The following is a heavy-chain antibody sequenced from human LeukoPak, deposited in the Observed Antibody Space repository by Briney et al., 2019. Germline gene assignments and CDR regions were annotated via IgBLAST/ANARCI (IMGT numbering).Heavy chain of an antibody. CDR2: LGIAGDT. CDR1: GFTVSSYA. D-gene: IGHD1-26*01. V-gene: IGHV3-13*01. CDR3: ARQKQSHGNFDY. J-gene: IGHJ4*02. Sequence: GGSLRLSCAASGFTVSSYAMHWVRRPIGKGLEWVSALGIAGDTFYPGSVKGRFTISRENAKNSLYLQMNSLRAEDTAMYYCARQKQSHGNFDYWGQGTLVTVSS.